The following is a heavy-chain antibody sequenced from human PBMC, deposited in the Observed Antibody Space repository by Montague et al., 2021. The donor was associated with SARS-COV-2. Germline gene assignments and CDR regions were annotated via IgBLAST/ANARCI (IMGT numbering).Heavy chain of an antibody. CDR3: ATTGLSGESWFDP. D-gene: IGHD7-27*01. CDR2: VYTSGST. V-gene: IGHV4-61*02. J-gene: IGHJ5*02. Sequence: TLSLTCTVSAVSISSGTYYWSWICKPAGKGLEWIGRVYTSGSTNYNPSPESRATLAVDTSRNQFSLKLRSVTAADTAVHFCATTGLSGESWFDPWGQGALVAVSS. CDR1: AVSISSGTYY.